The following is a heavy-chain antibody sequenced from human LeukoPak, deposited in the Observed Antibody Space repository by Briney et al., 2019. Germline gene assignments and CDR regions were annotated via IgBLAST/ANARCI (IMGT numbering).Heavy chain of an antibody. V-gene: IGHV3-23*01. CDR2: ISDGGDST. CDR1: GFTFSKFA. CDR3: ASARGSNYGSLGD. D-gene: IGHD5-18*01. Sequence: GGSLRLSCAASGFTFSKFAMSWVRQAPGKGVEWGSGISDGGDSTYYADSVKGRITISRDNSKNTLYLQMNSLRAEDTAVYYCASARGSNYGSLGDWGQGTLVTVSS. J-gene: IGHJ4*02.